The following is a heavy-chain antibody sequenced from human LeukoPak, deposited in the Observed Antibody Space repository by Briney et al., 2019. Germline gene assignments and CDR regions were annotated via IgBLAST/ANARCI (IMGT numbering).Heavy chain of an antibody. CDR2: IWYDGSNK. CDR3: ARDTHPPYYDSRGYGMDV. V-gene: IGHV3-33*08. Sequence: GGSLRLSCAASGFTFSAYAMTWVRPAPGKGLEWVAVIWYDGSNKYYADSVKGRFTISRDNSKNTLYLQMNSLRAEDTAVYYCARDTHPPYYDSRGYGMDVWGQGTTVTVSS. J-gene: IGHJ6*02. CDR1: GFTFSAYA. D-gene: IGHD3-3*01.